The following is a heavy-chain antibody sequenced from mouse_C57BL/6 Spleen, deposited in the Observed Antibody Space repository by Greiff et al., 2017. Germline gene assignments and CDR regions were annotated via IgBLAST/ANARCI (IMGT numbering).Heavy chain of an antibody. CDR2: INPNNGGT. Sequence: VQLQQSGPELVKPGASVKIPCKASGYTFTDYNMDWVKQSHGKSLEWLGDINPNNGGTIYNQKFKGKATLTVDKSSSTAYMELLSLTSEDTAGYYCARFRGHYAMDYWGQGTSVTVSS. CDR3: ARFRGHYAMDY. J-gene: IGHJ4*01. CDR1: GYTFTDYN. V-gene: IGHV1-18*01.